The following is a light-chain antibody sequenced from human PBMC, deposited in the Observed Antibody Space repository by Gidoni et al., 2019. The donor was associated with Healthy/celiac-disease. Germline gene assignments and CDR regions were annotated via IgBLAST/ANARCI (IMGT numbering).Light chain of an antibody. CDR3: QQYYSTPTWT. V-gene: IGKV4-1*01. CDR1: QSVLYSANNKNY. CDR2: WAS. Sequence: DIVMTQAPDSRDVTLGERATINCKSSQSVLYSANNKNYLAWYQQKPGQPPKLLIYWASTRESGVPDRFSGSGSGTDFTLTISSLQAEDVAVYYCQQYYSTPTWTFGQGTKVEIK. J-gene: IGKJ1*01.